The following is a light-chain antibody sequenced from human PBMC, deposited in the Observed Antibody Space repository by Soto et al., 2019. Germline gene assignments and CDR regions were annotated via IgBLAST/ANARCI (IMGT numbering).Light chain of an antibody. Sequence: DVVMTQTPLSLSVTPGQPASISCRSSQSLLHSDGKTYLSWYLQKPGQPLQLLTYEVSNRFSGVPDRFTGSGSGTDFTLKISRVEAEDVGVYYCMQSIQLPLTFGPGTKVDI. CDR1: QSLLHSDGKTY. CDR3: MQSIQLPLT. V-gene: IGKV2D-29*01. CDR2: EVS. J-gene: IGKJ3*01.